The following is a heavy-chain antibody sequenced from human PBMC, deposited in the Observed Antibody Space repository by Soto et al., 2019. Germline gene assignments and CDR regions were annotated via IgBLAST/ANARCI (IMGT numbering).Heavy chain of an antibody. CDR3: ARGPPVTANIGYFDY. CDR2: IIPIFGTA. D-gene: IGHD2-21*02. Sequence: SSVKVSCKASGGTFSSYAISWVRQAPGQGLEWMGGIIPIFGTANYAQKFQGRVTITADESTSTAYMELSSLRSEDTAVYYCARGPPVTANIGYFDYWGQGTRVTVSS. V-gene: IGHV1-69*13. J-gene: IGHJ4*02. CDR1: GGTFSSYA.